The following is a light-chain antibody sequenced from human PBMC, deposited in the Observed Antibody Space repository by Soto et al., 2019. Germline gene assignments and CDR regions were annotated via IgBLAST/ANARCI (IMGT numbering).Light chain of an antibody. CDR2: AAS. Sequence: EIVLTQSPGTLSLSPGERATLSCRASQSVDSSFLGWYQQKPGQSPRLRIYAASSRASGIPDRFSGSGSGTDFTLSINGLDPEDLAVYYCQQYGTVPWTFGQGTKVDIK. V-gene: IGKV3-20*01. CDR3: QQYGTVPWT. J-gene: IGKJ1*01. CDR1: QSVDSSF.